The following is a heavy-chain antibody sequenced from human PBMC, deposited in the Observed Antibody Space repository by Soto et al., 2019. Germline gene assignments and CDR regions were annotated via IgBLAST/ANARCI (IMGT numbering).Heavy chain of an antibody. CDR3: AKNNAGTGNNWFDP. CDR2: ISYDGSNK. CDR1: GFTFSSYG. J-gene: IGHJ5*02. Sequence: QVQLVESGGGVVQPGRSLRLSCAASGFTFSSYGMHWVRQAPGKGLEWVAVISYDGSNKYYADSVKGRFTISRDNSKNKLYLQMNSLRAEDTAVYYCAKNNAGTGNNWFDPWGQGTLVTVSS. V-gene: IGHV3-30*18. D-gene: IGHD3-10*01.